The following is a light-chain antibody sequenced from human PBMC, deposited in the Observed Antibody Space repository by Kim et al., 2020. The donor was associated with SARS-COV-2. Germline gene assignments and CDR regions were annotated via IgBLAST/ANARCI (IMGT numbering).Light chain of an antibody. CDR2: HAS. CDR1: QDIRTY. V-gene: IGKV1-39*01. J-gene: IGKJ2*01. Sequence: SASVGDTVTITCRASQDIRTYLNWYQQKPGKAPKPLIYHASTLQSGVPSRFSGSGSGTDFTLTISSLQPEDFAIYYCHQSYNIPDTFGQGTKLEI. CDR3: HQSYNIPDT.